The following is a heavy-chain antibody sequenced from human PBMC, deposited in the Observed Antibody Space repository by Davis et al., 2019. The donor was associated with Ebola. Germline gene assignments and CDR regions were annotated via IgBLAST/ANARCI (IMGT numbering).Heavy chain of an antibody. J-gene: IGHJ4*02. D-gene: IGHD5-18*01. V-gene: IGHV4-4*02. CDR1: GGSISSSNW. CDR2: IYHSGST. CDR3: ARDRGYSYGLDY. Sequence: SETLSLTCAVSGGSISSSNWWSWVRPPPGKRLEWIGEIYHSGSTNYNPSLKSRVTISVDKSKNQFSLKLSSVTAADTAVYYCARDRGYSYGLDYWGQGTLVTVSS.